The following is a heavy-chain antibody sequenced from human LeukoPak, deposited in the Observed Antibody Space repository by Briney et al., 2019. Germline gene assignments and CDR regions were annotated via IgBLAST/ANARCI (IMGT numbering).Heavy chain of an antibody. CDR2: IIPILGIA. J-gene: IGHJ6*02. CDR1: GGTFSSYA. D-gene: IGHD6-19*01. CDR3: ARARIAVADLYYYYGMDV. V-gene: IGHV1-69*04. Sequence: SVKVSCKASGGTFSSYAISWVRQAPGQGLEWMGRIIPILGIANYAQKFQGRVTITADKSTSTAYMELSSLISEDTAVYYCARARIAVADLYYYYGMDVWGQGTTVTVSS.